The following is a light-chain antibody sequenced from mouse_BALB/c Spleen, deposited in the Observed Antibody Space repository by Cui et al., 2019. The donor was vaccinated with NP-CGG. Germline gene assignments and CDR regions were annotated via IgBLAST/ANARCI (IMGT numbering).Light chain of an antibody. J-gene: IGLJ1*01. Sequence: QAVATQESALTTSPGETVTLTSRSSTGDVTISNYANCVQEKPDHLFTGLIGGTNNRAPGVPARFSGSLIGDKAALTITGAQTEDEAIYFCALWYSNHWVFGGGTKLTVL. CDR1: TGDVTISNY. V-gene: IGLV1*01. CDR2: GTN. CDR3: ALWYSNHWV.